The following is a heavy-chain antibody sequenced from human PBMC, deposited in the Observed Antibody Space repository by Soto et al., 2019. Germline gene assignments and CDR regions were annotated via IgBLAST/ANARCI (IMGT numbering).Heavy chain of an antibody. CDR2: IYSGGST. Sequence: GGPLRLSCAASGFTVSSNYMSWVRQAPGKGLEWVSVIYSGGSTYYADSVKGRFTISRDNSKNTLYLQMNSLRAEDTAVYYCARAPYYDSLDVWGQGTTVTVSS. CDR3: ARAPYYDSLDV. CDR1: GFTVSSNY. D-gene: IGHD3-3*01. V-gene: IGHV3-53*01. J-gene: IGHJ6*02.